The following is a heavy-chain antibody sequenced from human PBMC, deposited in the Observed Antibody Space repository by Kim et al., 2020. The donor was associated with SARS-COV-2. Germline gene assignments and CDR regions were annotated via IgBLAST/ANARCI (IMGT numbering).Heavy chain of an antibody. D-gene: IGHD1-26*01. Sequence: SETLSLTCTVSGGSISSGSYYWSWIRQPAGKGLEWIGRIYTSGSTNYNPSLKSRVTISVDTSKNQFSLKLSSVTAADTAVYYCARGGGYSGGYWDYWGQGTLVTVSS. CDR2: IYTSGST. V-gene: IGHV4-61*02. CDR1: GGSISSGSYY. CDR3: ARGGGYSGGYWDY. J-gene: IGHJ4*02.